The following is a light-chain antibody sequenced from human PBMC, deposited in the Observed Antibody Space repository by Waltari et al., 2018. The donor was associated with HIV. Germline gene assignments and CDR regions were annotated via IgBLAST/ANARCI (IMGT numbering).Light chain of an antibody. CDR1: QSVSPS. J-gene: IGKJ1*01. CDR2: KES. Sequence: DIQMTQSPSTLSASVGDRVNITCRASQSVSPSLAWFQQRPGKAPKLLIFKESTLESGVPSRFSGSGSGTEFTLTINSLQPEDFATYYCHQYYRFPTFGQGTKVEIK. V-gene: IGKV1-5*03. CDR3: HQYYRFPT.